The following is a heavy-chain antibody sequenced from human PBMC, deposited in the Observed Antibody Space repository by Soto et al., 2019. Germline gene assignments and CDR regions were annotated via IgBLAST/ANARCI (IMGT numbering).Heavy chain of an antibody. CDR1: GFTFSNAW. V-gene: IGHV3-15*01. J-gene: IGHJ3*02. D-gene: IGHD2-8*01. CDR3: TTEAVYCTNGVCLNDAFDI. CDR2: IKSKTDGGTT. Sequence: EVQLVESGGGLVKPGGSLRLSCAASGFTFSNAWMSWVRQAPGKGLEWFGRIKSKTDGGTTDYAAPVKGRFTISRDDSKNTLYLQMNSLKTEDTAVYYCTTEAVYCTNGVCLNDAFDIWGQGTMVTVSS.